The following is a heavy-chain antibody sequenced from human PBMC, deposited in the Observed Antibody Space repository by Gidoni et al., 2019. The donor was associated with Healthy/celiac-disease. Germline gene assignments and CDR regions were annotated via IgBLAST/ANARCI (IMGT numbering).Heavy chain of an antibody. Sequence: QVQLVESGVGVVQPGRSLRLSCAASGFTFSSYGMHWVRQAPGKGLEWVAVIWYDGSNKYYADSVKGRFTISRDNSKNTLYLQMNSLRAEDTAVYYCARGCYGDYVTWRAFDIWGQGTMVTVSS. CDR2: IWYDGSNK. V-gene: IGHV3-33*01. J-gene: IGHJ3*02. D-gene: IGHD4-17*01. CDR3: ARGCYGDYVTWRAFDI. CDR1: GFTFSSYG.